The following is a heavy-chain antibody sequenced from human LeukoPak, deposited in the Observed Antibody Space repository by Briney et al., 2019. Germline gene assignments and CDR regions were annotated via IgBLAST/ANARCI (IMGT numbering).Heavy chain of an antibody. V-gene: IGHV3-66*02. CDR2: IYSGGST. Sequence: GGSLRLSCAASSNSMSWVRQAPGKGLEWVSVIYSGGSTYYADSVKGRFTISRDNSKNTLYLQMNNLRAEDTAVYYCARAYSSSSYYFDYWGQGTLVTVSS. CDR1: SNS. J-gene: IGHJ4*02. CDR3: ARAYSSSSYYFDY. D-gene: IGHD6-6*01.